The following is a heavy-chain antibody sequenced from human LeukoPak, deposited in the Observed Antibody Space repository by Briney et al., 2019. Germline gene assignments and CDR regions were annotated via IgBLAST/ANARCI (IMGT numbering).Heavy chain of an antibody. J-gene: IGHJ4*02. D-gene: IGHD6-13*01. CDR1: GFTFSSYA. Sequence: GGSLRLSCAASGFTFSSYAMHWVRQAPGKGLEWVAVISYDGSNKYYADSVKGRFTISRDNSKNTLYLQMNSLRAEETAVYYCARDSGIAAARIPLGIDYWGQGTLVTVSS. V-gene: IGHV3-30*01. CDR2: ISYDGSNK. CDR3: ARDSGIAAARIPLGIDY.